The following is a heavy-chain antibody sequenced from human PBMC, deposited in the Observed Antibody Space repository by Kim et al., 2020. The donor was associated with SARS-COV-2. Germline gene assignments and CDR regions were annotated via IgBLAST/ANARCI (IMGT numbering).Heavy chain of an antibody. CDR1: GFTFSSYS. Sequence: GGSLRLSCAASGFTFSSYSMNWVRQAPGKGLEWVSYISSSSSTIYYADSVKGRFTISRDNAKNSLYLQMNSLRAEDTAVYYCARAEERAAAGMDAFDIWGQGTMVTVSS. CDR2: ISSSSSTI. D-gene: IGHD6-13*01. V-gene: IGHV3-48*04. J-gene: IGHJ3*02. CDR3: ARAEERAAAGMDAFDI.